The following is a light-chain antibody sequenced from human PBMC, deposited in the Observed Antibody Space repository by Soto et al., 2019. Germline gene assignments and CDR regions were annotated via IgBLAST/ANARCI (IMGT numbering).Light chain of an antibody. CDR2: DVS. CDR1: SSDVGGYNY. J-gene: IGLJ1*01. Sequence: QSALTQPASVSGSPGQSITISCTGTSSDVGGYNYVSWYQQHPGKAPNLMIYDVSNRPSGVSNRFSGSKSGNTASLTISGLQAEDEADYYCSSYPSSSTPPHVLGTGTKLTVL. CDR3: SSYPSSSTPPHV. V-gene: IGLV2-14*01.